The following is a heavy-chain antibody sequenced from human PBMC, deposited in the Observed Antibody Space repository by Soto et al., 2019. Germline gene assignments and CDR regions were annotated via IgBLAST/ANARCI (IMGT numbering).Heavy chain of an antibody. CDR3: ARDLLSGYYGMDV. V-gene: IGHV3-21*01. D-gene: IGHD3-10*01. Sequence: EVQLVESGGGLVKPGGSLRLSCAASGFTFSSYSMNWVRQAPGKGLEWVSYISSSSSYIYYADSVKGRFTISRDNAKNSLYLQMNSLRAEDTAVYYCARDLLSGYYGMDVWGQGTTVTVSS. J-gene: IGHJ6*02. CDR2: ISSSSSYI. CDR1: GFTFSSYS.